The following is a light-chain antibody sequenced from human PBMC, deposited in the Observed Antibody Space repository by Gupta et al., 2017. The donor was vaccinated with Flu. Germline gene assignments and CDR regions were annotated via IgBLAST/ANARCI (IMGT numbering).Light chain of an antibody. CDR2: DVT. V-gene: IGLV2-11*01. Sequence: QSAPTQPRSVSGSPGQSVTISCTGSSNDVGGSNRVSWYQQRPGKAPKLILYDVTERPSGAPDRFSGSKSGNTASLTISGLQADDEADYYCSSHAGRVTWVFGTGTTVTVL. CDR1: SNDVGGSNR. J-gene: IGLJ1*01. CDR3: SSHAGRVTWV.